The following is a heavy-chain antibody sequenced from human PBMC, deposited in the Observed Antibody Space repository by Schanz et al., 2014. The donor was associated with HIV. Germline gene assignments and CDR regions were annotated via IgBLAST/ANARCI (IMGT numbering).Heavy chain of an antibody. CDR2: VRHTGGT. V-gene: IGHV4-34*01. CDR3: ARGDFGGNSVDY. D-gene: IGHD2-21*02. J-gene: IGHJ4*01. CDR1: GGSFRGYY. Sequence: QVQLQQWGAGLLKPSETLSLTCAVYGGSFRGYYWTWIRQFPGMGLEWIGKVRHTGGTNYNPSLKSRVPMSVDTSKNQFSLNLPSVTAADTAVYFCARGDFGGNSVDYWGHGNLVTVSS.